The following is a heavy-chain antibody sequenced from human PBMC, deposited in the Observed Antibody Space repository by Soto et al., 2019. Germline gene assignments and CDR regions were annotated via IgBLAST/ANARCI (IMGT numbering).Heavy chain of an antibody. D-gene: IGHD4-17*01. CDR2: ISSSSSTI. V-gene: IGHV3-48*01. CDR3: ARDLNYGLFDY. Sequence: EVQLVESGGGLVQPGGSLRLSCAASGFTFSSYSMNWVRQALGKGLEWVSYISSSSSTIYYADSVKGRFTISRDNAKNSLYLQMYTLRAEDTAVYYCARDLNYGLFDYWGQGTLVTVSS. CDR1: GFTFSSYS. J-gene: IGHJ4*02.